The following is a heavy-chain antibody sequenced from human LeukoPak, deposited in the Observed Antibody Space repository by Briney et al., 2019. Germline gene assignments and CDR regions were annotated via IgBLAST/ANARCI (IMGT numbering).Heavy chain of an antibody. D-gene: IGHD4-11*01. V-gene: IGHV3-15*01. CDR2: IKSKTDGGTT. J-gene: IGHJ4*02. CDR1: GFTFSNAG. CDR3: TTDLGYSGY. Sequence: GGSLRLSCAASGFTFSNAGMSWVRQAPGKGREGVGGIKSKTDGGTTDYAAPVKGRFTISRDDSKNTLYLQMNSLKTEDTAVYYCTTDLGYSGYWGQGTPVTVSS.